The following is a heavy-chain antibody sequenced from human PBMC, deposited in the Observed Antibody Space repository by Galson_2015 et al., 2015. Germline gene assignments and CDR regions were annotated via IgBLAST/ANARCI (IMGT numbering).Heavy chain of an antibody. Sequence: SLRLSCAASGSTFSSYEMSWVRQAPGKGLEWVSYISSSGNTIYYADSVKGRFTISRDNAKNSLYLQMNSLRAEDTAVYYCARKRGSSWGDDAFDIWGQGTMVTVSS. V-gene: IGHV3-48*03. D-gene: IGHD6-13*01. CDR3: ARKRGSSWGDDAFDI. CDR2: ISSSGNTI. CDR1: GSTFSSYE. J-gene: IGHJ3*02.